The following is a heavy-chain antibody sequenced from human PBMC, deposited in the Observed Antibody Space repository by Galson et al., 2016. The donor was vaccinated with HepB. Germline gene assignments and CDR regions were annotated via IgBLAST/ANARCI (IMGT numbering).Heavy chain of an antibody. D-gene: IGHD3-3*01. Sequence: SVTVSCKASGFTFSDFYIQWVRQSPGQGLQWMGRINPNSGIAVYAESFQGRVAMTADTSISTAYMELTWLKFDDTTLHYCARASLFWNNRESDAFDVWGPRTVVTVSS. CDR1: GFTFSDFY. J-gene: IGHJ3*01. V-gene: IGHV1-2*06. CDR3: ARASLFWNNRESDAFDV. CDR2: INPNSGIA.